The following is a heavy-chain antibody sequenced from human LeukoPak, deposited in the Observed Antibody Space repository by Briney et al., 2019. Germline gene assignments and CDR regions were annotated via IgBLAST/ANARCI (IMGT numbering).Heavy chain of an antibody. CDR3: AREGREAAGFRWFDP. CDR2: IYTSGST. D-gene: IGHD6-13*01. J-gene: IGHJ5*02. V-gene: IGHV4-61*02. CDR1: GGSISSGSYY. Sequence: PAETLSLTCTVSGGSISSGSYYWSWIRQPAGKGLEWIGRIYTSGSTNYNPSLKSRVTMSVDTSKNQFSLKLSSVTAADTAVYYCAREGREAAGFRWFDPWGQGTLVTVSS.